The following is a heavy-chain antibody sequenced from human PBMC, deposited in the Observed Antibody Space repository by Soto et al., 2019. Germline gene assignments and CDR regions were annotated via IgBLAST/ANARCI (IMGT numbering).Heavy chain of an antibody. V-gene: IGHV3-21*06. J-gene: IGHJ5*02. Sequence: GGCLGLSWSAFGFNLCNFMINRVRQALGHGREWIANISNTGSSIDYAESVKGRFTISRDNAMNSLYLQMSRLRAEDTAVYYCARDAPFTQGRWINLDLWGQGTLVTVSS. CDR2: ISNTGSSI. CDR1: GFNLCNFM. CDR3: ARDAPFTQGRWINLDL. D-gene: IGHD2-2*03.